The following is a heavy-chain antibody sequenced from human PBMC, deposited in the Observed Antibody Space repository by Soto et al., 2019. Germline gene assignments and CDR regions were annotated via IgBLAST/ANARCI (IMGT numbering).Heavy chain of an antibody. Sequence: QVQLVESGGGVVQPGRSLRLSCAASGFTFSSYGMHWVRQAPGKGLEWVAVISYDGSNKYYADSVKGRFTISRDNSKNTLYLHMNSLRAEDTAVYYCAKDRAWFCDYWGQGTLVTVS. CDR3: AKDRAWFCDY. V-gene: IGHV3-30*18. CDR1: GFTFSSYG. CDR2: ISYDGSNK. J-gene: IGHJ4*02. D-gene: IGHD3-10*01.